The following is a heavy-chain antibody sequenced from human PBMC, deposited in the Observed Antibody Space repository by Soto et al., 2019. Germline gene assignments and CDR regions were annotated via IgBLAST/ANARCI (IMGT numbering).Heavy chain of an antibody. J-gene: IGHJ4*02. CDR1: GFTFSSYA. CDR3: AKRRNTAMAKPVDY. CDR2: ISGSGGST. D-gene: IGHD5-18*01. Sequence: LRLSCAASGFTFSSYAMSWVRQAPGKGLEWVSAISGSGGSTYYADSVKGRFTISRDNSKNTLYLQMNSLRAEDTAVYYCAKRRNTAMAKPVDYWGQGTLVTVSS. V-gene: IGHV3-23*01.